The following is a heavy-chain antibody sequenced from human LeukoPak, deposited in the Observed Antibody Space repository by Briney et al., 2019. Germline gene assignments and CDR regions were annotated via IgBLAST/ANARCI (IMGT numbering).Heavy chain of an antibody. Sequence: GGSLRLSYAASGFTFSSYEMNWVRQAPGKGLEWVSYISSSGSTIYYADSVKGRFTISRDNAKNSLYLQMNSLRAEDTAVYYCAELGITMIGGVWGKGTKVTISS. V-gene: IGHV3-48*03. CDR3: AELGITMIGGV. CDR1: GFTFSSYE. CDR2: ISSSGSTI. J-gene: IGHJ6*04. D-gene: IGHD3-10*02.